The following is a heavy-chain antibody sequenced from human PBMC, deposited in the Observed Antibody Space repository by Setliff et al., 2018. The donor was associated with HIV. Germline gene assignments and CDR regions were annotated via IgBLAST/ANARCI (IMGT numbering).Heavy chain of an antibody. J-gene: IGHJ3*02. Sequence: RASVKVSCKASGYTFTTYGFNWVRQAPGQGLEWMGWISASSDNTNYAQKFQGRVTLTTDTSTNTVYMELKSLRSDDTAVYFCARGQLDRHLRSDVPFDIWGQGTMVTVS. V-gene: IGHV1-18*01. D-gene: IGHD1-1*01. CDR1: GYTFTTYG. CDR2: ISASSDNT. CDR3: ARGQLDRHLRSDVPFDI.